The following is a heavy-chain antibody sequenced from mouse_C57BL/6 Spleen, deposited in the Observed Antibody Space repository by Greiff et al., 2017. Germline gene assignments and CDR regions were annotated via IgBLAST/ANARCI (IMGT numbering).Heavy chain of an antibody. V-gene: IGHV1-42*01. J-gene: IGHJ3*01. Sequence: VQLQQSGPELVKPGASVKISCKASGYSFTGYYMNWVKQSPEKSLEWIGEINPSTGGTTYNQKFKAKATLTVDKSSSTAYMQLKSLTSEDSAVYYCARNYYGSSYGFADWGQGTLVTGSA. CDR2: INPSTGGT. CDR3: ARNYYGSSYGFAD. D-gene: IGHD1-1*01. CDR1: GYSFTGYY.